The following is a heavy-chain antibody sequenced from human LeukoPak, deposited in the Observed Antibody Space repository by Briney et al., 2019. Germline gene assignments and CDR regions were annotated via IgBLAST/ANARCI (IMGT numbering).Heavy chain of an antibody. CDR1: GFTFSSHG. D-gene: IGHD1-26*01. CDR2: ISGSGGDT. V-gene: IGHV3-23*01. J-gene: IGHJ3*02. CDR3: ARGGSYLSAFDI. Sequence: GGSLRLSCAASGFTFSSHGMSWVRQGPGKGLEWVSGISGSGGDTYYADSVKGRFTISRDNSKNTLYLQMNSLRAEDTAVYYCARGGSYLSAFDIWGQGTMVTVSS.